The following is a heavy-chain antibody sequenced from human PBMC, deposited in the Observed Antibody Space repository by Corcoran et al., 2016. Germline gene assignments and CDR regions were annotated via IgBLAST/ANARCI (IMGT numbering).Heavy chain of an antibody. CDR1: GYSISSGYY. Sequence: QVQLQESGPGLVKPSETLSLTCTVSGYSISSGYYWGWIRQSPGKGLEWIGNVHHSGNTYYSPSLKTRVTISVDVSKNQFSLILSSVTAADTAVYYCARVYNSGSKRGLDYGGQGTLVTVSS. J-gene: IGHJ4*02. V-gene: IGHV4-38-2*02. CDR2: VHHSGNT. CDR3: ARVYNSGSKRGLDY. D-gene: IGHD6-19*01.